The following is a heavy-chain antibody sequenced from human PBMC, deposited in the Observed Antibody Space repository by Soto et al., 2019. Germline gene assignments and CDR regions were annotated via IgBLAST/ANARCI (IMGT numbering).Heavy chain of an antibody. J-gene: IGHJ4*02. CDR2: IYSGGST. Sequence: HPVGSLRLSCAASGFTVSSNYMSWVRQAPGKGLEWVSVIYSGGSTYYADSVKGRFTISRDNSKNTLYLQMNSLRAGDTAVYYCARHNYGSGSTYFDYWGQGTLVTVSS. CDR3: ARHNYGSGSTYFDY. D-gene: IGHD3-10*01. CDR1: GFTVSSNY. V-gene: IGHV3-66*04.